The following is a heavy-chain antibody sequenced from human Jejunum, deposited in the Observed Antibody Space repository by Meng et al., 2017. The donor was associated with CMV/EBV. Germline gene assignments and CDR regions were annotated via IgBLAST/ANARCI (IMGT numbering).Heavy chain of an antibody. CDR2: IYSGGGT. Sequence: EVLLGGSGGGLVQPGGSLSLSCAVSGFIVSSNYMSWVRQAPGKGLEWVSVIYSGGGTYYADSVKGRFIISRENSKNTLYVQMNSLRGDDTAVYYCAGGDCSSGSCALDYWGRGTLVTVSS. CDR1: GFIVSSNY. V-gene: IGHV3-66*01. D-gene: IGHD2-15*01. J-gene: IGHJ4*02. CDR3: AGGDCSSGSCALDY.